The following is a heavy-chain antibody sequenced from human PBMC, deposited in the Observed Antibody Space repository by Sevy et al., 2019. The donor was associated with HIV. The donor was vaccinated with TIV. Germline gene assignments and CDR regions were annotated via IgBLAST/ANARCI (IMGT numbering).Heavy chain of an antibody. V-gene: IGHV3-30*18. CDR3: AKESVSWYLDF. D-gene: IGHD6-13*01. CDR1: GFTFSRNG. CDR2: ISYDGDSK. J-gene: IGHJ4*02. Sequence: GGSLRLSCAASGFTFSRNGMHWVRQVPGKGLEWVALISYDGDSKNYADSVKGRFTISRDNSKNTVYLHMNSLRSEDTAVYHCAKESVSWYLDFWGQGTLVTVSS.